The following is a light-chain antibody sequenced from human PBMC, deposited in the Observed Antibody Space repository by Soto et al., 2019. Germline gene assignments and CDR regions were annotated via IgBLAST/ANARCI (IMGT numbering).Light chain of an antibody. CDR3: SSYSGSSTLVL. CDR1: SNDVGNGYDS. V-gene: IGLV2-14*01. J-gene: IGLJ2*01. CDR2: EVV. Sequence: QSALTQPASVSRSPGQSITISCTGTSNDVGNGYDSVSWYQHHPGKAPKLIIYEVVNRPSGVSNRFSGSKSGNTASLTISGLQAEDEADYYCSSYSGSSTLVLFGGGTKLTVL.